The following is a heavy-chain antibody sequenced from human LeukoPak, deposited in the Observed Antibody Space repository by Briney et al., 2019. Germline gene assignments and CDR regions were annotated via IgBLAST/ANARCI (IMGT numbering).Heavy chain of an antibody. Sequence: GGSLRLSCAASGFTFSSYAMSWIRQAPGKGLEWVSAISGSGGSTYYADSVKGRFTISRDNSKNTLYLQMNSLRAEDTPVYYCAKTERGTYYDFWSGYPNWFDPWGQGTLVTVSS. CDR1: GFTFSSYA. J-gene: IGHJ5*02. D-gene: IGHD3-3*01. CDR2: ISGSGGST. V-gene: IGHV3-23*01. CDR3: AKTERGTYYDFWSGYPNWFDP.